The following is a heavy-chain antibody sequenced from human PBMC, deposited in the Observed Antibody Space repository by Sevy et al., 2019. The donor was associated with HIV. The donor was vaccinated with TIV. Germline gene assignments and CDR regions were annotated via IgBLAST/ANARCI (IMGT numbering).Heavy chain of an antibody. CDR3: AGHVGATARTELRTDAFDF. V-gene: IGHV5-51*01. CDR2: IYPGDSDT. J-gene: IGHJ3*01. CDR1: GYSFTSYW. D-gene: IGHD1-26*01. Sequence: GESLKISCKGSGYSFTSYWIGWVRQMPGKGLEWMGIIYPGDSDTRYSPSFQGQVTISADKSISTDYLQWSSLKASGTGMYDCAGHVGATARTELRTDAFDFWGQGTMVTVSS.